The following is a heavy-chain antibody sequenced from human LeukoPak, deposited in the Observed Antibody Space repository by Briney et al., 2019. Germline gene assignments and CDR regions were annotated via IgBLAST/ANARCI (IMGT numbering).Heavy chain of an antibody. CDR2: INPNSGGT. V-gene: IGHV1-2*06. CDR1: GYTFTGYY. J-gene: IGHJ4*02. D-gene: IGHD3-10*01. CDR3: ARALSSWSGSGSYYIRY. Sequence: GASVKVSCKASGYTFTGYYMHWVRQAPGQGLEWMGRINPNSGGTNYAQKFQGRVTMTRDTSISTAYMELSRLRSDDTAVYYCARALSSWSGSGSYYIRYWGQGTLVTVSS.